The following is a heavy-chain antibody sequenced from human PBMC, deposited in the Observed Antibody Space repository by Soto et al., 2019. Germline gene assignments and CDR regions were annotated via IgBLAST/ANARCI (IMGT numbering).Heavy chain of an antibody. V-gene: IGHV3-23*01. D-gene: IGHD2-15*01. CDR1: GFTFSNYA. J-gene: IGHJ1*01. CDR3: GKHGPGVVGFEYLQH. CDR2: ITGRGGST. Sequence: GGSLRLSCAASGFTFSNYAMSWVRQAPGKGLEWVSAITGRGGSTYYADYVKGRFTISRDNYKNTLYLQMNSLRADDTALYYCGKHGPGVVGFEYLQHWGQGTLVTVSS.